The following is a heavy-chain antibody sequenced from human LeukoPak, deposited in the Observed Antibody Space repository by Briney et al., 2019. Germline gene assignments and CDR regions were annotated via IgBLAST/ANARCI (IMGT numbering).Heavy chain of an antibody. CDR1: GGSCSGYY. Sequence: SETLSRTCAGYGGSCSGYYWRWIRQPPGKGLEGMGEINHSGSTNSNPSLKRRVTISVDTSTTQFSLKLSSVTAADTAVYYCARGSSGWYTFHYYYGMDVWGQGTTVTVSS. CDR2: INHSGST. J-gene: IGHJ6*02. CDR3: ARGSSGWYTFHYYYGMDV. D-gene: IGHD6-19*01. V-gene: IGHV4-34*01.